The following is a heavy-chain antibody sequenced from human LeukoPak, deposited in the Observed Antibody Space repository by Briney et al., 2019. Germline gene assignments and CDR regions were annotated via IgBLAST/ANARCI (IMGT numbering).Heavy chain of an antibody. CDR3: ATTMVSGWSRPIDY. V-gene: IGHV3-30-3*01. D-gene: IGHD6-19*01. CDR2: ISSDGSNK. J-gene: IGHJ4*02. CDR1: GFTFSSFT. Sequence: GGSLRLSCAASGFTFSSFTMHWVRQAPGKGLRWMAVISSDGSNKYYADSVKGRFTVSRDNSNNTLYLQMNSLRAEDTALYYCATTMVSGWSRPIDYWGQGTLVTVSS.